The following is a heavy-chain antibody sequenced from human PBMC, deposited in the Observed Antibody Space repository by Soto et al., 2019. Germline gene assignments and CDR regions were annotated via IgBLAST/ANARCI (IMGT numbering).Heavy chain of an antibody. CDR2: LYYSGST. V-gene: IGHV4-31*03. Sequence: QVQLQESGPGLVKPSQTLSLTCTVSGGSISSGGYYWSWIRQHPGKGLEWIGYLYYSGSTYYNPSLKSRVTTSVDTSKNQFSLKLSSVTAADTAVYYCARASGYGSGSYYNDYYYYGMDVWGQGTTVTVAS. CDR3: ARASGYGSGSYYNDYYYYGMDV. D-gene: IGHD3-10*01. CDR1: GGSISSGGYY. J-gene: IGHJ6*02.